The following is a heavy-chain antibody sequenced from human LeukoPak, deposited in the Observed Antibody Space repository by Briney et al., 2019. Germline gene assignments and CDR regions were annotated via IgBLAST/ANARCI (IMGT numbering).Heavy chain of an antibody. D-gene: IGHD1-14*01. CDR3: AKDGPERPSDV. CDR2: INGGGST. J-gene: IGHJ6*04. CDR1: GFTVSNKY. V-gene: IGHV3-66*02. Sequence: GGSLRLSCAVSGFTVSNKYMTWVRQAPGKGLEWVSGINGGGSTYYADSVKGRFTISRDNSKNALFLQMSSLRTEDTAVYYCAKDGPERPSDVWGKGTTVTVSS.